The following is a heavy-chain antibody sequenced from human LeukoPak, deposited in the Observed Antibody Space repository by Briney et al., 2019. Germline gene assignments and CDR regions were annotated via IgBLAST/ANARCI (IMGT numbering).Heavy chain of an antibody. V-gene: IGHV1-8*01. CDR2: MNPNSGNT. D-gene: IGHD3-22*01. J-gene: IGHJ4*02. CDR1: GYTFTSYD. CDR3: ARGLTYYYDSSGYFGY. Sequence: ASVKVSCKASGYTFTSYDINWVRQATGQGLERMGWMNPNSGNTGYAQKFQGRVTMTRNTSISTAYMELSSLRSEDTAVYYCARGLTYYYDSSGYFGYWGQGTLVTVSS.